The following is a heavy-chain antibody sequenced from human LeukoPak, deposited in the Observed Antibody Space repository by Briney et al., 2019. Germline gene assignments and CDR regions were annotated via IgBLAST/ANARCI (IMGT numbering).Heavy chain of an antibody. Sequence: GGSLRVSCAASGFAFSDYWMHWVRQVPGKRLVWVSRINSGGSRTTYADSVKGRFTISRDNAKNTLYLQMDSLRAEDTGVYYCARSNQADDYWGQGTLVTVSS. D-gene: IGHD1-14*01. CDR3: ARSNQADDY. V-gene: IGHV3-74*01. CDR1: GFAFSDYW. CDR2: INSGGSRT. J-gene: IGHJ4*02.